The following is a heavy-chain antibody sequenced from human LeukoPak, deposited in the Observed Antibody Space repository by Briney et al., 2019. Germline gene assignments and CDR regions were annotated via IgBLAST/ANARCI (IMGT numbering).Heavy chain of an antibody. V-gene: IGHV4-4*02. Sequence: RLLRQPPGKGLKWIGEIYHSGSTNYNPSLKSRVTISVDTSKNQFSLKLSSVTAADSAVYYSARVDSYERSGYSRNNGDALDIWGQGTMATVSS. CDR2: IYHSGST. D-gene: IGHD3-22*01. CDR3: ARVDSYERSGYSRNNGDALDI. J-gene: IGHJ3*02.